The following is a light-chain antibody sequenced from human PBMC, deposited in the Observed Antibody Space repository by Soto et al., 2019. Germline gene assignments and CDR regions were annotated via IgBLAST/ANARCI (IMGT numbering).Light chain of an antibody. Sequence: QAVLTQPPSASGSPGQSVTISCTGTSSDIGSYNYVSWYQQHPGKAPKVMIYDVTKRPSGVPDRFSGSKSGNTASLTVSGLQAEDEADYYCSSYAGNNNMLFGGGTKLTVL. V-gene: IGLV2-8*01. J-gene: IGLJ2*01. CDR2: DVT. CDR3: SSYAGNNNML. CDR1: SSDIGSYNY.